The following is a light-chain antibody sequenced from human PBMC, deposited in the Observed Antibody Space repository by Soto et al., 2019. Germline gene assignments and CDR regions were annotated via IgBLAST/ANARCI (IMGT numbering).Light chain of an antibody. CDR2: SAS. CDR1: HNIHVY. J-gene: IGKJ5*01. Sequence: DVQLTQTPSSLSASVGDRVTITCRSSHNIHVYLNWYRQRPGKVPELLIKSASTLHSGAPSRFSGNRSGTDFTLTISSLQREDFATYYCQQSGKAVITFGQGTRLDIK. V-gene: IGKV1-39*01. CDR3: QQSGKAVIT.